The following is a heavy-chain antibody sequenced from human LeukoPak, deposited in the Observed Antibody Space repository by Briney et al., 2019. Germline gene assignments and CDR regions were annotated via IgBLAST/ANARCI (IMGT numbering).Heavy chain of an antibody. CDR2: ISSSSSSI. J-gene: IGHJ3*02. CDR3: ARERYYDFWSGTDAFDI. CDR1: GFSFRSYS. Sequence: GGSLRLSCAASGFSFRSYSMNWVRQAPGKGLEWVSYISSSSSSIFYADSMKGRFTISRDNAKNSLYLQMNSLRAEDTAVYYCARERYYDFWSGTDAFDIWGQGTMVTVSS. D-gene: IGHD3-3*01. V-gene: IGHV3-48*01.